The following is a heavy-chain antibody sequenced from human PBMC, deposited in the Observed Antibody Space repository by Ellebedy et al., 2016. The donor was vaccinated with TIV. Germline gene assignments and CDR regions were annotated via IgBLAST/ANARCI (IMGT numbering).Heavy chain of an antibody. J-gene: IGHJ4*02. Sequence: ASVKVSCKESGDTFSSYCVHWVRQAPGQGLQWMGVFKATDGSRIYTQKFQGRVTMTTDTSTRTAYMELRSLRSDETAVYYCSRDRWNILTGYSNDFWGQGTLVIVSS. V-gene: IGHV1-46*01. D-gene: IGHD3-9*01. CDR2: FKATDGSR. CDR1: GDTFSSYC. CDR3: SRDRWNILTGYSNDF.